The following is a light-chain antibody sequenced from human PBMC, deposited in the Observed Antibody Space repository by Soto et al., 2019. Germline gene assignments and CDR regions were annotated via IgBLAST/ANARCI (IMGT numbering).Light chain of an antibody. CDR2: EDN. J-gene: IGLJ3*02. CDR3: QSYDSSNLWV. Sequence: FMLTQPHSVSESPGKTVTISCTRSSGSIASNYVQWYQQRPGSAPTTVIYEDNQRPSGGPDRFSGSIDSSSNSASLTISGLKTEDEADYYCQSYDSSNLWVFGGGTKLTVL. V-gene: IGLV6-57*03. CDR1: SGSIASNY.